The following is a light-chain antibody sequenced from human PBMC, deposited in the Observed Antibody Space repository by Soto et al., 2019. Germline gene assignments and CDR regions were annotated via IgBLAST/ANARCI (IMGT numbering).Light chain of an antibody. V-gene: IGLV2-14*01. Sequence: QSVLTQPASVSGSPGQSITISCTGTSSDVGGYNYVSWYQQHPGKAPKLMIYEVSHRPSGVSNRFSGSKSGNTASLTISGFQAEDDADYYCSSYTSSSTVVFGGGTKVTVL. J-gene: IGLJ2*01. CDR2: EVS. CDR3: SSYTSSSTVV. CDR1: SSDVGGYNY.